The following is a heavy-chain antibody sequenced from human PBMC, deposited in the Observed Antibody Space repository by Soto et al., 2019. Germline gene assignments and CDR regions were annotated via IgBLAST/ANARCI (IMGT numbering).Heavy chain of an antibody. Sequence: QVQLVQPGAEVKKPGSSVKVSCKASGGTFSSYAISWVRQAPGQGLEWMGGIIPISGTADYAQKFQGRVTIIADESTSTAYMELSSLRSQDTAVYYCARSQGSSTSLEIYYYYYYGMEVWGQGTTVTVSS. CDR2: IIPISGTA. J-gene: IGHJ6*02. V-gene: IGHV1-69*01. CDR1: GGTFSSYA. D-gene: IGHD2-2*01. CDR3: ARSQGSSTSLEIYYYYYYGMEV.